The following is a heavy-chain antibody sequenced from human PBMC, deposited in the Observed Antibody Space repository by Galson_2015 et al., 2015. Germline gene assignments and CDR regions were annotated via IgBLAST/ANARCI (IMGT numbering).Heavy chain of an antibody. CDR1: GLTFSRYW. V-gene: IGHV3-7*03. Sequence: SLRLSCAASGLTFSRYWMTWVRQAPGKGLEWVANIKEDGRAQNYVDSVKGRFTISRDNAKNTLYLQMNSLRAEDTAVYYCAKVGQWLDFDYWGQGTLVTVSS. CDR2: IKEDGRAQ. CDR3: AKVGQWLDFDY. D-gene: IGHD6-19*01. J-gene: IGHJ4*02.